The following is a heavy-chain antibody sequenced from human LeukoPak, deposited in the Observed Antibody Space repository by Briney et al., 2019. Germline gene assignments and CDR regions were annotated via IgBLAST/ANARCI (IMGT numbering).Heavy chain of an antibody. CDR3: ASGGPVTYYYDSSGYSPFDY. J-gene: IGHJ4*02. D-gene: IGHD3-22*01. V-gene: IGHV4-59*01. CDR1: GGSISSYY. Sequence: SETLSLTCTVSGGSISSYYWSWIRQPPGKGLEWIGYIYYSGSTNYNPSLKSRVTISVDTSKNQFSLKLSSVTAADTAVYYCASGGPVTYYYDSSGYSPFDYWGQGTLVTVSS. CDR2: IYYSGST.